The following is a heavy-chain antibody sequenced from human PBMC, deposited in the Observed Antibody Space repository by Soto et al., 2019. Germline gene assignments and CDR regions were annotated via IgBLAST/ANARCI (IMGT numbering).Heavy chain of an antibody. V-gene: IGHV3-33*01. CDR1: GFTFSSYG. CDR2: IWYDGSNK. CDR3: ASDMQQQLVWSLDY. D-gene: IGHD6-13*01. Sequence: GGSLRLSCAASGFTFSSYGMHWVRQAPGKGLEWVAVIWYDGSNKYYADSVKGRFTISRDNSKNTLYLHMNSLRAEDTAVYYCASDMQQQLVWSLDYWGQGTLVTVSS. J-gene: IGHJ4*02.